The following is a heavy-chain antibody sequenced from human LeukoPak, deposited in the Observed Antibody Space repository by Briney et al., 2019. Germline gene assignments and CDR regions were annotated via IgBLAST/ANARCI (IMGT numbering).Heavy chain of an antibody. J-gene: IGHJ1*01. D-gene: IGHD3-10*01. Sequence: PSQTLSLTCAVYGGSFSGYYWTWIRQPPGKGLEWIGEINHSGSTNYNPSLKSLVTISIDTSKNQCSLRLSSVAAADTAVYYCARGCNSGFPPSKHWGQGTLVTVSS. CDR1: GGSFSGYY. V-gene: IGHV4-34*01. CDR3: ARGCNSGFPPSKH. CDR2: INHSGST.